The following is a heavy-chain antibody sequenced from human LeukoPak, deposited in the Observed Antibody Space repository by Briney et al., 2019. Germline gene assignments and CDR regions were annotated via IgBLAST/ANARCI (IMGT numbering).Heavy chain of an antibody. D-gene: IGHD5-24*01. CDR2: IYHRGST. CDR1: GYSISSGYY. J-gene: IGHJ4*02. V-gene: IGHV4-38-2*02. Sequence: SETLSLTCTVSGYSISSGYYWGWIRQPPGKGLEWIGSIYHRGSTYYNPSLKSRVTISADTSKNQFSLKLSSVTAADTAVYYCARSRWLQPPFDYWGQGTLVTVSS. CDR3: ARSRWLQPPFDY.